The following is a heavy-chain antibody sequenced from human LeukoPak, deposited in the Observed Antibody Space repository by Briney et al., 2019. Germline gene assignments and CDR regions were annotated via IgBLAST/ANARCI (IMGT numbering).Heavy chain of an antibody. CDR2: IKHDGSKK. CDR3: ARSARADLSDYYPVDY. V-gene: IGHV3-7*01. CDR1: GFTFSTYW. J-gene: IGHJ4*02. Sequence: GGSLRLSCAAYGFTFSTYWMSWVRQAPGKGLEWVANIKHDGSKKYHVDSVKGRFTISRDNANNSLYLQMNSLRAEDTAVYYCARSARADLSDYYPVDYWGQGTLVTVSS. D-gene: IGHD3-22*01.